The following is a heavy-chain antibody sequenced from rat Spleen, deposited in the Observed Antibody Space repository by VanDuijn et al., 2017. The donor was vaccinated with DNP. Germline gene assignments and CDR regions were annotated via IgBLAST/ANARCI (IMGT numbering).Heavy chain of an antibody. CDR3: ARYYARGFDC. CDR2: ITSSGGST. V-gene: IGHV5-31*01. J-gene: IGHJ2*01. Sequence: EVQLVESGGDLVQPGRSLKLSCVASGFTFNHYWMTWIRQVPGQGLEWVASITSSGGSTYYPDSVKGRFTISRDNAKNTLYLQMNSLRSEDTATYYCARYYARGFDCWGRGVMVTVSS. CDR1: GFTFNHYW. D-gene: IGHD1-6*01.